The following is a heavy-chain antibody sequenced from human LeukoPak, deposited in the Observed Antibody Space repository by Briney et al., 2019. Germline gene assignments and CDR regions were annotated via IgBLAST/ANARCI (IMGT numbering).Heavy chain of an antibody. CDR3: AKDLGYCGGDCYSFIDY. J-gene: IGHJ4*02. V-gene: IGHV3-33*06. D-gene: IGHD2-21*02. CDR1: GFTFTSYG. CDR2: IWYDGSNK. Sequence: PGRSLRLSCAASGFTFTSYGMHWVRQAPGKGLEWGAVIWYDGSNKYYADSVKGRFTISRDNSKNTLYLQMNSLRAEDTAVYYCAKDLGYCGGDCYSFIDYWGQGTLVTVSS.